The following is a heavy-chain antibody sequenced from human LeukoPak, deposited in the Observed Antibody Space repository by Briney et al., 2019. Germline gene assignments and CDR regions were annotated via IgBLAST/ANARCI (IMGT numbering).Heavy chain of an antibody. V-gene: IGHV1-8*01. J-gene: IGHJ4*02. Sequence: ASVKVSCKASGYTSTSYDINWVRQATGQGLEWMGWMNPNSGNTGYAQKFQGRVTMTRNTSISTAYMELSSLRSEDTAVYYCARVTVSGYSYGSDFDYWGQGTLVTVSS. CDR1: GYTSTSYD. CDR2: MNPNSGNT. D-gene: IGHD5-18*01. CDR3: ARVTVSGYSYGSDFDY.